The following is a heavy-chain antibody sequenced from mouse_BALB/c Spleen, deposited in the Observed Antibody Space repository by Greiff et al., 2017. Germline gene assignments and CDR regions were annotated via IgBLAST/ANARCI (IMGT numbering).Heavy chain of an antibody. CDR1: GYAFTNYL. V-gene: IGHV1-54*01. CDR2: INPGSGGT. Sequence: VQLQQSGAELVRPGTSVKVSCKASGYAFTNYLIEWVKQRPGQGLEWIGVINPGSGGTNYNEKFKGKATLTADKSSSTAYMQLSSLTSDDSAVYFCARGNGYYYAMDYWGQGTSVTVSS. D-gene: IGHD2-2*01. CDR3: ARGNGYYYAMDY. J-gene: IGHJ4*01.